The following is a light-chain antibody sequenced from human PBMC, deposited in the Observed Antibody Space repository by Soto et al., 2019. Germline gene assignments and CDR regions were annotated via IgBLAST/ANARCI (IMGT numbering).Light chain of an antibody. CDR1: QSVSSTY. CDR3: QQYGISPPWT. Sequence: EIVLTQSPGTLSLSPGERATLSCRASQSVSSTYLAWFQQKPGQAPRLLIYGASSSATGIPDRFSGGGSGTDCTLTISRLEPEDFAVYYCQQYGISPPWTFGQGTKVEIK. CDR2: GAS. J-gene: IGKJ1*01. V-gene: IGKV3-20*01.